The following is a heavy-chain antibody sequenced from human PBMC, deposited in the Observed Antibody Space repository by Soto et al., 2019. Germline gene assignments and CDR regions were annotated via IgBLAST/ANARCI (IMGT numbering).Heavy chain of an antibody. J-gene: IGHJ4*02. CDR1: GFTFSRYW. V-gene: IGHV3-74*01. CDR3: AREVRGWELTYYFDY. Sequence: EVQLVESGGGLVQPGGSLRLSCAASGFTFSRYWMHWVRQAPGKGLVWVSRINSDGSSTSYADSVKGRFTISRDNAKNTLYLQMNSLRAEDTAVYYCAREVRGWELTYYFDYWGQGTLVTVSS. D-gene: IGHD1-26*01. CDR2: INSDGSST.